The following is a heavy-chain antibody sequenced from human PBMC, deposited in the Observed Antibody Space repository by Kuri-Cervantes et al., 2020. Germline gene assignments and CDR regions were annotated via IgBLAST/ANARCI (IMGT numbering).Heavy chain of an antibody. J-gene: IGHJ6*03. V-gene: IGHV4-34*01. D-gene: IGHD5-18*01. CDR1: RGSLSGFY. CDR2: INHSGDT. Sequence: SETLSLTCAVYRGSLSGFYWSWIRQPPGKGLEWVGEINHSGDTNYNPSLKSRVTISVDTSKNQFSLKLSSVTAADTAVYYCARGGGYSYGSYYYYYMDVWGKGTTVTVSS. CDR3: ARGGGYSYGSYYYYYMDV.